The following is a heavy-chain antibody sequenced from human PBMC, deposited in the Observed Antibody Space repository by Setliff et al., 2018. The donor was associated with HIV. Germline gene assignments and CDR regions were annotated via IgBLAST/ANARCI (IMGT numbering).Heavy chain of an antibody. CDR3: ARVSELLAYYMDV. Sequence: GGSLRLSCAASGFTFSNYAMSWVRQAPGEGLEWVSAILSTGERTFYADSVKGRFTISRDNAKNSLYLQMNSLRAEDTAVYYCARVSELLAYYMDVWGKGTTVTVSS. CDR1: GFTFSNYA. V-gene: IGHV3-23*01. J-gene: IGHJ6*03. D-gene: IGHD1-26*01. CDR2: ILSTGERT.